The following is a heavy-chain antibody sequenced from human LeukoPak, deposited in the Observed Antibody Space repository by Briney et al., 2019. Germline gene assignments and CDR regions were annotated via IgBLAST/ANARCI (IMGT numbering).Heavy chain of an antibody. J-gene: IGHJ6*04. CDR1: GFTFSSYA. CDR2: ISSNGGST. Sequence: PGGALRLSCSASGFTFSSYAMHWLRQAPGKGLEYVSAISSNGGSTYYADSVKGRFTISRDNSKITLYLQMSSLRAEDTAVYYCVRSWYYYYYGMDVWGKGTTVTVSS. CDR3: VRSWYYYYYGMDV. V-gene: IGHV3-64D*06. D-gene: IGHD6-13*01.